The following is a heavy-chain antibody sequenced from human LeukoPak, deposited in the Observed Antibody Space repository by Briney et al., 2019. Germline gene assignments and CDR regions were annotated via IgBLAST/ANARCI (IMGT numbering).Heavy chain of an antibody. V-gene: IGHV3-53*01. CDR1: GFXVSSNY. J-gene: IGHJ4*02. D-gene: IGHD3-16*01. Sequence: GGSLRLSCVASGFXVSSNYISWVRQAPGKGLEWVSVIYSGGSTYYADSVKGRFTISRDNSKNTLYLQMNSLRAEDTAVYYCARDLGGYDYWGQGTLVTVSS. CDR2: IYSGGST. CDR3: ARDLGGYDY.